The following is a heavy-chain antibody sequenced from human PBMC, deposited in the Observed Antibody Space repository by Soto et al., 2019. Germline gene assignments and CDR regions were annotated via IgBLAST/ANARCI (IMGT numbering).Heavy chain of an antibody. CDR2: INDDGSST. CDR3: AREVIAATGTIRWFDP. Sequence: GSLRLSCAASGFTFSSHWMHWVRQTPGKGPVWVSRINDDGSSTKYADSVKGRFTIARDNAKNTVFLQMSSLRAEDTAVYYCAREVIAATGTIRWFDPWGQGTQVTVSS. J-gene: IGHJ5*02. CDR1: GFTFSSHW. V-gene: IGHV3-74*03. D-gene: IGHD6-25*01.